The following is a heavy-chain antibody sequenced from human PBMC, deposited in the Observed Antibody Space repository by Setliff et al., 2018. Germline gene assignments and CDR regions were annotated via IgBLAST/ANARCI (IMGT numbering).Heavy chain of an antibody. J-gene: IGHJ4*02. CDR3: ARGRNVAIRLLDS. D-gene: IGHD6-6*01. Sequence: PSETLSLTCAASGGTFTYYYWTWIRQPPGKGLEWIGEINHSGSTNYNPSLKSRATISIDTSKNQFSLNLRYVTAADTAVCYCARGRNVAIRLLDSWGQGNLVTVSS. V-gene: IGHV4-34*01. CDR2: INHSGST. CDR1: GGTFTYYY.